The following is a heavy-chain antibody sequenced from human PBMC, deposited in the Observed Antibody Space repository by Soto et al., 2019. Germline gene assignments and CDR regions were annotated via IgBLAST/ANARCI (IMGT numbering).Heavy chain of an antibody. CDR1: GDSISSGDYY. J-gene: IGHJ4*02. D-gene: IGHD6-6*01. CDR3: AGSDIAARPAFDY. CDR2: IYYSGST. V-gene: IGHV4-61*08. Sequence: PSETLSLTYTVSGDSISSGDYYWSWIRQPPGKGLEWIGYIYYSGSTNYNPSLKSRVTISVDTSKNQLSLKLSSVTAADTAVYYCAGSDIAARPAFDYWGQGTLVTVSS.